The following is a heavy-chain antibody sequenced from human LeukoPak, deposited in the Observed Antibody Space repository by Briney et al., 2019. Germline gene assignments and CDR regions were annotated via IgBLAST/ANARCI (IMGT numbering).Heavy chain of an antibody. Sequence: SETLSLTCAVYGGSFSGYYWSWIRQPPGKGLEWIGEINHSGSTNYNPSLKSRVTISVDTPKNQFSLKLSSVTAADTAVYYCARARRWNAAVEGWWFDPWGQGTLVTVSS. J-gene: IGHJ5*02. CDR2: INHSGST. V-gene: IGHV4-34*01. CDR3: ARARRWNAAVEGWWFDP. CDR1: GGSFSGYY. D-gene: IGHD1-1*01.